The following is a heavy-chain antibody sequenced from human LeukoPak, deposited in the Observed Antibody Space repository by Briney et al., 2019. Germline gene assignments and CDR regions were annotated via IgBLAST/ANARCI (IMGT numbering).Heavy chain of an antibody. V-gene: IGHV5-51*01. CDR1: GYSFTSYW. D-gene: IGHD2-15*01. CDR2: IYPGDSDT. Sequence: GESLKISCKGSGYSFTSYWIGWVRQMPGKGLEWMGIIYPGDSDTRYSPSFQGQVTISADKSISTAYLQWSSLKASDTAMYYCARASLGYCSGGSCYSSYYYYGMDVWGQGTTVTVSS. CDR3: ARASLGYCSGGSCYSSYYYYGMDV. J-gene: IGHJ6*02.